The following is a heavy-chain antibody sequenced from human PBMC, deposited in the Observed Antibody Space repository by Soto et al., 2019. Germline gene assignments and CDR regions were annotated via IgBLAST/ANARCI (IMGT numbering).Heavy chain of an antibody. CDR3: ASAFLDYDFWSGYYYY. V-gene: IGHV3-7*01. Sequence: PGGSLRLSCAASGFTFSSDWMRWVRPAPGEGLEWVANIKQDGSEKYYVDSVKGRFTISRDNAKNSLYLQMNSLRAEDTAVYYCASAFLDYDFWSGYYYYWGQGTLVTVSS. CDR1: GFTFSSDW. J-gene: IGHJ4*02. D-gene: IGHD3-3*01. CDR2: IKQDGSEK.